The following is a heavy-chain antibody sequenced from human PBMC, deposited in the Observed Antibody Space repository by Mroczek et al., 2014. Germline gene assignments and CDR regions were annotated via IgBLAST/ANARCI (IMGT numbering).Heavy chain of an antibody. CDR2: LLQWEH. V-gene: IGHV4-31*03. Sequence: QVQLVESGPGLVKPSQTLSLTCTVSGGSISSVVTTGAGSASDPGKGLESDWVHLLQWEHLLXPSLKSRVTISVDTSKNQFSLKLSSVTAADTAVYYCARALVRYYDSSGYPAYAFDIWGQGTMVTVSS. J-gene: IGHJ3*02. D-gene: IGHD3-22*01. CDR3: ARALVRYYDSSGYPAYAFDI. CDR1: GGSISSVVTT.